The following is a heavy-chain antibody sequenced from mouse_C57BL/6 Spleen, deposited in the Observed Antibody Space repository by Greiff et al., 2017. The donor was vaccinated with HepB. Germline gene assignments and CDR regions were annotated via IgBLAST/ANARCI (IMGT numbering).Heavy chain of an antibody. J-gene: IGHJ4*01. Sequence: VQLQQSGAELARPGASVKMSCKASGYTFTSYTMHWVKQSPGQGLEWIGYINPSSGYTKYNQKFKDKATLTADKSSSTAYMQLSSLTSEDSAVYYCARGGGRGYAMDYWGQGTSVTVSS. CDR1: GYTFTSYT. CDR3: ARGGGRGYAMDY. D-gene: IGHD3-3*01. CDR2: INPSSGYT. V-gene: IGHV1-4*01.